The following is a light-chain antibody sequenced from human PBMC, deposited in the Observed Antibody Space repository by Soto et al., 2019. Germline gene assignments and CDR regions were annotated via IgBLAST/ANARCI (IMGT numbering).Light chain of an antibody. V-gene: IGKV1-27*01. J-gene: IGKJ4*01. CDR2: GAS. CDR3: QNYKSAPLS. CDR1: QHIGNS. Sequence: DIQMTQSPPSLSASVGDRVTVTCRASQHIGNSLAWYQQKPGKSPKLLIYGASTLQSGVPSRFSGSGSGTDFALAISSLRPDDVATYYCQNYKSAPLSFGGGTKLEVK.